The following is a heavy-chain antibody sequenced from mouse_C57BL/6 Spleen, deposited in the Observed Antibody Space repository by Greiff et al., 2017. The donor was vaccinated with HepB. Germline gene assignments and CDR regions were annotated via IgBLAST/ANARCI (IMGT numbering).Heavy chain of an antibody. Sequence: QVQLQQPGAELVRPGSSVKLSCKASGYTFTSYWMHWVKQRPIQGLEWIGNIDPSDSETHYNQKFKDKATLTVDKSSSTAYMQLSSLTSEDYAVYYCARSGGTGYAMDYWGQGTSVTVSS. D-gene: IGHD2-14*01. CDR2: IDPSDSET. CDR3: ARSGGTGYAMDY. J-gene: IGHJ4*01. V-gene: IGHV1-52*01. CDR1: GYTFTSYW.